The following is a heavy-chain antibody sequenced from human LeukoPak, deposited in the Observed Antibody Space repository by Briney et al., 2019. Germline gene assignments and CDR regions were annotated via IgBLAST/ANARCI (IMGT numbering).Heavy chain of an antibody. J-gene: IGHJ2*01. Sequence: PSETLSLTCTVSGGSISSYYWSWIRQPPGKGLGWIGYIYYSGSTNYNPSLKSRVTISVDTSKNQFSLKLSSVTAADTAVYYCAREILTGYSLVWYFDLWGRGTLVTVSS. V-gene: IGHV4-59*12. D-gene: IGHD3-9*01. CDR1: GGSISSYY. CDR2: IYYSGST. CDR3: AREILTGYSLVWYFDL.